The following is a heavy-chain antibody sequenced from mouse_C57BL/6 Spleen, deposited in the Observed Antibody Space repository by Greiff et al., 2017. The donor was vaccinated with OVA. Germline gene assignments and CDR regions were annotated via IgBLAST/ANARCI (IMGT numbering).Heavy chain of an antibody. V-gene: IGHV5-4*01. Sequence: EVHLLESGGGLVKPGGSLKLSCAASGFTFSSYAMSWVRQTPEKRLEWVATISDGGSYTYYPDNVKGRFTISRDNATNNLYLQMSHLKSEDTAMYYCARAGPDWYFDVWGTGTTVTVSS. CDR2: ISDGGSYT. D-gene: IGHD4-1*01. CDR3: ARAGPDWYFDV. CDR1: GFTFSSYA. J-gene: IGHJ1*03.